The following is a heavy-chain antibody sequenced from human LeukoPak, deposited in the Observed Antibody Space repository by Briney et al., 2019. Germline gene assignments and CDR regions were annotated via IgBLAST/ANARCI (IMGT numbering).Heavy chain of an antibody. V-gene: IGHV3-30-3*01. D-gene: IGHD6-6*01. CDR3: ARELGSSSSILYYYYYGMDV. J-gene: IGHJ6*02. CDR1: GFTFSSYA. Sequence: PGGSLRLSCAASGFTFSSYAMHWVRQAPGKGLEWVAVISYDGSNKYYADSVKGRFTISRDNSKNTLYLQMNSLRAEDTAVYYCARELGSSSSILYYYYYGMDVWGQGTTVTVSS. CDR2: ISYDGSNK.